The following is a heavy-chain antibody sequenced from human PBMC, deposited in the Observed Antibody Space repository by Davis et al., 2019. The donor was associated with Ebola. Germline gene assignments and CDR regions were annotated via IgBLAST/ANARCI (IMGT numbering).Heavy chain of an antibody. V-gene: IGHV3-7*01. Sequence: GESLKISCAASGFTFSHSWMSWVRRAPGKGLEWVANIKEDGSQTYYVDSVKGRFTISRDNAKNSLFLQMNSLRADDTAVYYCTRGRHSEPTYDDYWGQGTLVTVSS. J-gene: IGHJ4*02. CDR3: TRGRHSEPTYDDY. CDR1: GFTFSHSW. CDR2: IKEDGSQT. D-gene: IGHD2/OR15-2a*01.